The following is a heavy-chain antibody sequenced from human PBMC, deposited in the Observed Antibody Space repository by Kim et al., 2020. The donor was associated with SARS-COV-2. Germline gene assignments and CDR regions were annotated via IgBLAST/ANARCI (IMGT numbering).Heavy chain of an antibody. J-gene: IGHJ4*02. CDR3: ARDGYNVIPFDS. CDR2: T. D-gene: IGHD5-18*01. V-gene: IGHV3-23*01. Sequence: TYYVDSGKGRFTVSRDDYQNTLYLQLSSLRVEDTAMYYCARDGYNVIPFDSWGQGTLVTVSS.